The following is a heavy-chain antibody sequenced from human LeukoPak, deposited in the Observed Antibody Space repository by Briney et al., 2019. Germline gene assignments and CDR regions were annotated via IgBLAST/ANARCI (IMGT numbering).Heavy chain of an antibody. J-gene: IGHJ4*02. CDR1: GYTFTSYG. D-gene: IGHD2-21*02. V-gene: IGHV1-18*01. Sequence: AASVKVSCKASGYTFTSYGISWVRQAPGQGLEWMGWISAYNGNTNYAQRLQGRVTMTTDTSTSTAYMELSNLKSEDTAVYYCARGGRRWCLDYWGQGTLVTVSS. CDR2: ISAYNGNT. CDR3: ARGGRRWCLDY.